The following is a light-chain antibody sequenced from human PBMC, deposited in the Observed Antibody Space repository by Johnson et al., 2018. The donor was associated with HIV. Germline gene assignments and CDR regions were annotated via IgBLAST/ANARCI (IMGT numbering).Light chain of an antibody. J-gene: IGLJ1*01. CDR3: GTWDSSLSAEAV. V-gene: IGLV1-51*01. CDR2: DNN. Sequence: QSVLTQPPSVSAAPGQKVTISCSGSSSNIGNNYVSWYQQLPGTAPKLLIYDNNQRPSGIPDRFSGSKSGTSATLGITGLQTGDEADYYCGTWDSSLSAEAVSGSGTKVTVL. CDR1: SSNIGNNY.